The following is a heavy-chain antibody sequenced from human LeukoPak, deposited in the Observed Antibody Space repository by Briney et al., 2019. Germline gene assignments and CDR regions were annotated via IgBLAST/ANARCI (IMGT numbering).Heavy chain of an antibody. V-gene: IGHV4-59*03. CDR2: INYRGST. CDR3: AGQSYGFSSDYYRGGFYYMDV. CDR1: GGSISSYY. D-gene: IGHD3-3*01. Sequence: PSETLSLTCTVSGGSISSYYWSWIRQTPGKGLEWIGYINYRGSTTYNPSLKSRLTISMASPKNQFSLELTSVTAADTAVYFCAGQSYGFSSDYYRGGFYYMDVWGKGTTVAVSS. J-gene: IGHJ6*03.